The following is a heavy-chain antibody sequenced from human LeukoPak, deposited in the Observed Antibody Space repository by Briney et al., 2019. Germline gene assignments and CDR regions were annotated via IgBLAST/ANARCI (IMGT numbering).Heavy chain of an antibody. CDR3: ARHQWLVQGIYYYGMDV. D-gene: IGHD6-19*01. V-gene: IGHV1-8*01. J-gene: IGHJ6*02. Sequence: ASVKVSCKASGYTFTSYDINWVRQATGQGLEWMGWMNPNSGNTGYAQKFQGRVTMTRNTSISTAYMELSSLRSEDTAVYYCARHQWLVQGIYYYGMDVWGQGTTVTVSS. CDR2: MNPNSGNT. CDR1: GYTFTSYD.